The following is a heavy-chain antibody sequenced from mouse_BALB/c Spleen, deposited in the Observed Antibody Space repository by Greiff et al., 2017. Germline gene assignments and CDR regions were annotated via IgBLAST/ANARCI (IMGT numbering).Heavy chain of an antibody. CDR1: GFTFTDYY. CDR2: IRNKANGYTT. CDR3: ARDIGYGSSYCAMDY. J-gene: IGHJ4*01. Sequence: EVKVVESGGGLVQPGGSLRLSCATSGFTFTDYYMSWVRQPPGKALEWLGFIRNKANGYTTEYSASVKGRFTISRDNSQSILYLQMNTLRAEDSATYYCARDIGYGSSYCAMDYWGQGTSVTVSS. D-gene: IGHD1-1*01. V-gene: IGHV7-3*02.